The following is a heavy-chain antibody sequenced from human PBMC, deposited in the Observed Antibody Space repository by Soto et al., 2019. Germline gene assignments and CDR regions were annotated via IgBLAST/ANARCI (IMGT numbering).Heavy chain of an antibody. CDR2: ISSDGSTT. V-gene: IGHV3-74*01. J-gene: IGHJ4*02. CDR1: GFTFSTYW. CDR3: ARDSGYSVNDY. D-gene: IGHD3-22*01. Sequence: GGSLRLSCAASGFTFSTYWMHWARQAPGKGLVWVSRISSDGSTTTYADSVKGRFTISRDNAKNTLYLQMNSLRGEDTAVYYCARDSGYSVNDYWGQGTLVTVSS.